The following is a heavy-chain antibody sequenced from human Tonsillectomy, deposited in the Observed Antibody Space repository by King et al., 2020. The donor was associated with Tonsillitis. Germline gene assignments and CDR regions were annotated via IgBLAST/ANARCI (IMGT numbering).Heavy chain of an antibody. D-gene: IGHD1-26*01. J-gene: IGHJ4*02. V-gene: IGHV3-48*04. CDR3: ARALVGASKTSDAD. Sequence: VQLVESGGGLVQPGGSLRLSCAASGFTFSSYIMNWVRQAPGKGLEWVSYISNSGGTMYYADSVKGRFTIYRDNAKNSLYLQMNSLRAEDTAVYYCARALVGASKTSDADWGQGTLVTVSS. CDR2: ISNSGGTM. CDR1: GFTFSSYI.